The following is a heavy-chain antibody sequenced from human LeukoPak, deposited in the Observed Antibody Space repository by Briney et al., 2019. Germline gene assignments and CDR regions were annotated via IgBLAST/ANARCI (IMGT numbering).Heavy chain of an antibody. Sequence: PSETLSLTCTVSGGSISSYYWSWIRQPAGKGLEWIGRIYTSGSTNYNPCLKSRVTMSVDTSKNQFSLKLSSVTAADTAVYYCARVLWSTTVTTGVDYYYYMDVWGKGTTVTVSS. CDR2: IYTSGST. CDR3: ARVLWSTTVTTGVDYYYYMDV. CDR1: GGSISSYY. V-gene: IGHV4-4*07. D-gene: IGHD4-17*01. J-gene: IGHJ6*03.